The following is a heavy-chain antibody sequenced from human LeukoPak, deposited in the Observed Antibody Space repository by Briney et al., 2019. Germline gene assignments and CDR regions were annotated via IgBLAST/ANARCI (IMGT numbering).Heavy chain of an antibody. J-gene: IGHJ4*02. V-gene: IGHV4-4*07. CDR3: ASHQYGDKSTTDY. CDR1: GGSISSYY. CDR2: IYTSGST. Sequence: SSETLSLTCTVSGGSISSYYWSWLRQPAVKGLESIGRIYTSGSTNYNPSLKSRVTMTVDTYKNQFSLKLSSVTAAETAVYYCASHQYGDKSTTDYWGQGTLVTVSS. D-gene: IGHD5-24*01.